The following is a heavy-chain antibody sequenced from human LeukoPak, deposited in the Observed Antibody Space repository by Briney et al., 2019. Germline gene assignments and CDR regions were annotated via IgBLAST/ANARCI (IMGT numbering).Heavy chain of an antibody. Sequence: PGGSLRLSCAASGFTFSSYGMHWVRQAPGKGLEWVAVISYDGSNKYYADSVKGRFTISRDNSKNTLYLQMNSLRAEDTAVYYCAKDYSSGYIVDAFDIWGQGTMVTVSS. D-gene: IGHD3-22*01. CDR1: GFTFSSYG. CDR3: AKDYSSGYIVDAFDI. V-gene: IGHV3-30*18. J-gene: IGHJ3*02. CDR2: ISYDGSNK.